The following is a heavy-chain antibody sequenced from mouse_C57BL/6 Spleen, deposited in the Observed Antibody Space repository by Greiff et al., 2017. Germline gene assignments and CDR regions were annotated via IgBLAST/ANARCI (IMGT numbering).Heavy chain of an antibody. CDR1: GYSITSGYD. CDR3: AREKLGYYFDY. J-gene: IGHJ2*01. Sequence: EVQLQESGPGLVKPSQSLSLTCTVTGYSITSGYDWHWIRHFPGNKLEWMGYISYSGSTNYNPYLKSRISITHDTSKDHFFLKLNSVTTEDTATYYCAREKLGYYFDYWGQGTTLTVSS. D-gene: IGHD4-1*01. CDR2: ISYSGST. V-gene: IGHV3-1*01.